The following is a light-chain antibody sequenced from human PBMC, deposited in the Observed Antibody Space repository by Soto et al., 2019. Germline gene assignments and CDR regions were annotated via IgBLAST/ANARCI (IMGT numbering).Light chain of an antibody. J-gene: IGKJ5*01. Sequence: EVVMTQSPATLSVSAGERVTLSCRASQSVRSNLAWYQQKPGQSPRLLIYGASTRATGIPARFSGSGSGTDFTLTISSLEPEDFGVFYCQQRFDWPKITFGQGTRLEI. CDR1: QSVRSN. V-gene: IGKV3D-15*01. CDR3: QQRFDWPKIT. CDR2: GAS.